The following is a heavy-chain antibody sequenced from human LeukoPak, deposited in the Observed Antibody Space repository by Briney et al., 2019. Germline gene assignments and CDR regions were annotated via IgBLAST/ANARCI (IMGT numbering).Heavy chain of an antibody. J-gene: IGHJ3*01. Sequence: GGSLRLSCAASGFTFSSYWMHWVRQAPGKGLVWVSRINTDGSSTSYADSVKGRFTISRDNAKNTLYLQMNSLRAEDTAVYYCAREGGYYYDSSGCLRWGQGTMVTVSS. CDR3: AREGGYYYDSSGCLR. D-gene: IGHD3-22*01. V-gene: IGHV3-74*01. CDR2: INTDGSST. CDR1: GFTFSSYW.